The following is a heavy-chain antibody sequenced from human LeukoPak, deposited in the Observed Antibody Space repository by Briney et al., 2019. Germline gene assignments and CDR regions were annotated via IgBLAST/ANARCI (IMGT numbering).Heavy chain of an antibody. V-gene: IGHV3-30-3*01. CDR3: AKAQQNYYYYYYMDV. D-gene: IGHD1/OR15-1a*01. CDR2: ISYDGTNK. CDR1: GFTFSSYA. Sequence: GGSLRLSCAASGFTFSSYAMHWVRQAPGKGPEWVALISYDGTNKYYADSVKGRFTISRDNSKNTLYLQVTSLRAEDTAVYYCAKAQQNYYYYYYMDVWGKGTTVTVSS. J-gene: IGHJ6*03.